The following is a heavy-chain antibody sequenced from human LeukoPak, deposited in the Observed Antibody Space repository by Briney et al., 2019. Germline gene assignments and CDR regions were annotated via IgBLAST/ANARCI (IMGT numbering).Heavy chain of an antibody. V-gene: IGHV3-48*01. J-gene: IGHJ4*02. CDR2: ISSNSSTL. CDR1: GFTFSSHS. D-gene: IGHD6-13*01. Sequence: PGGSLRLSCAASGFTFSSHSMHWIRQAPGKGLEWISFISSNSSTLYYADSVKGRFTISKDNAKNPLSLQMNSLRVDDTAVYFCARAGLGAAADVWGQGTLVTVSS. CDR3: ARAGLGAAADV.